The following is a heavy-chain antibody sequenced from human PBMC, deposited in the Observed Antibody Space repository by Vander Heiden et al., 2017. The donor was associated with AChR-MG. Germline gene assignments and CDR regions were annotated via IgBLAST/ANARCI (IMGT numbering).Heavy chain of an antibody. Sequence: EVQLVESGGGLVKPGGSLRLSCAASGLTFTNAWMSWVRQPPGKGLEWVGRIRSETDGGTTDYAAPVKDRFTISRDDSKNTLYLQMNSLKIEDTAVYYCTTDDPSYSSGSPGDAFDIWGQGTMVTVSS. CDR1: GLTFTNAW. J-gene: IGHJ3*02. D-gene: IGHD3-22*01. CDR3: TTDDPSYSSGSPGDAFDI. V-gene: IGHV3-15*01. CDR2: IRSETDGGTT.